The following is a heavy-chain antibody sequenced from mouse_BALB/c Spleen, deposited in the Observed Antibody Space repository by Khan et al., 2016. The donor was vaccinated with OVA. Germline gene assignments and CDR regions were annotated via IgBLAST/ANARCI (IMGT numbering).Heavy chain of an antibody. CDR3: ARAYYCNYREAMDY. CDR1: GFSLNGYG. D-gene: IGHD2-10*01. J-gene: IGHJ4*01. V-gene: IGHV2-6-7*01. Sequence: QVQLKQSGPGLVAPSQSLSITCTVSGFSLNGYGVNWVRQPPGKGLEWLGMIWGDGSTEYNSALKSRLSISKDKSKRQVFLKMNSLQTDNTAMCYCARAYYCNYREAMDYWGQGTSVPVSS. CDR2: IWGDGST.